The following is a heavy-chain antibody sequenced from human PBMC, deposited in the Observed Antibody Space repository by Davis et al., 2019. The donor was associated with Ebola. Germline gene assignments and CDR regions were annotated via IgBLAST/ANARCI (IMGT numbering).Heavy chain of an antibody. V-gene: IGHV4-31*03. D-gene: IGHD3-22*01. CDR3: ARGGYDRAGSGHDC. Sequence: MPSETLSLTCTVSGGSIRSGAYYWSWIRQHPGKGLEWIAYIYDSGTTFYNPSLKSRVTMSVDLSKNQFSLKLSSVTDADTAVYFCARGGYDRAGSGHDCWGQGTLVSVSS. J-gene: IGHJ4*02. CDR2: IYDSGTT. CDR1: GGSIRSGAYY.